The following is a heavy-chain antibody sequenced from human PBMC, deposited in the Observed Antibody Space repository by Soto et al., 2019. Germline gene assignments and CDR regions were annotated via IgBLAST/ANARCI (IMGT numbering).Heavy chain of an antibody. CDR3: ARPGWRNAPYDAFDI. CDR1: GGSISSYY. V-gene: IGHV4-59*01. CDR2: IYYSGST. D-gene: IGHD6-19*01. J-gene: IGHJ3*02. Sequence: LSLTCTVSGGSISSYYWSWIRQPPGKGLEWIGYIYYSGSTNYNPSLKSRATISLDTSKNQFSLKLSSVTAADTAVYYCARPGWRNAPYDAFDIWGQGTMVTVSS.